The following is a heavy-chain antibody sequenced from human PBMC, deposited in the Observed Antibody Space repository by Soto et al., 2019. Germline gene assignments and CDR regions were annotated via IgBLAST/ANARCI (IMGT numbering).Heavy chain of an antibody. J-gene: IGHJ5*02. V-gene: IGHV3-23*01. CDR2: ISGSGGST. CDR3: AKDLPREYSGSYYPLWFDP. CDR1: GFTFSSYA. D-gene: IGHD1-26*01. Sequence: PGGSLRLSCAASGFTFSSYAMSWVRQAPGKGLEWVSAISGSGGSTYYADSVKGRFTISRDNSKNTLYLQMNSLRAEDTAVYYCAKDLPREYSGSYYPLWFDPWGQGTLVTVSS.